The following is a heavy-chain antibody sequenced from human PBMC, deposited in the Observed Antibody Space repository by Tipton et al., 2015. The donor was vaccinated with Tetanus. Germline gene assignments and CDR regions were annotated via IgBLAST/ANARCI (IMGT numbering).Heavy chain of an antibody. CDR2: IGSSGGAS. Sequence: SLRLSCAASGFMFSSYTMSWVRQAPGKGLECVSAIGSSGGASYYADSVKGRFTISRDNSKSTLYLQVHSLRVEDTAIYFCAKGRAAATYFFDYWGQGTPVTVSS. D-gene: IGHD6-25*01. CDR1: GFMFSSYT. V-gene: IGHV3-23*01. J-gene: IGHJ4*02. CDR3: AKGRAAATYFFDY.